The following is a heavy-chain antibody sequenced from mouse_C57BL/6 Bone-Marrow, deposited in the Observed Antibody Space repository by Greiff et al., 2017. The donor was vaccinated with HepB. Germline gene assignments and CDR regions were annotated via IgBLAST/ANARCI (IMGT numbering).Heavy chain of an antibody. J-gene: IGHJ4*01. CDR1: GFTLSDYG. V-gene: IGHV5-15*04. Sequence: EVHLVESGGGLVQPGGSLKLSCAASGFTLSDYGMAWVRQAPRKGPEWVAFISNLAYSIYYADTVTGRFTISRENAKNTLYLEMSSLRSEDTAMYYCARRLRYAMDYWGQGTAVTVSS. CDR2: ISNLAYSI. CDR3: ARRLRYAMDY.